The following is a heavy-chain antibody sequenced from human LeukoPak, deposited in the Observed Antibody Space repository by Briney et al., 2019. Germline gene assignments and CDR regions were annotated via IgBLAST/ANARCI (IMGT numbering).Heavy chain of an antibody. CDR2: IYYRGST. Sequence: SETLSLTCTVSGGSISSSSYYWGWIRQPPGKGLEWIGSIYYRGSTYYNPSLKSRVTISVDTSKNQFPLKLSSVTAADTAVYYCASLRRGVITHGYYFDYWGQGTLVTVSS. CDR1: GGSISSSSYY. J-gene: IGHJ4*02. CDR3: ASLRRGVITHGYYFDY. V-gene: IGHV4-39*01. D-gene: IGHD3-10*01.